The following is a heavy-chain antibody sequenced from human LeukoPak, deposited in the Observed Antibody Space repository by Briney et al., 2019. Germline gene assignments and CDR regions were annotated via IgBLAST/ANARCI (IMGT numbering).Heavy chain of an antibody. J-gene: IGHJ4*02. Sequence: GGSLRLSCATSGFTFSSYDMHWVRQATGKGLEWVSAIGTAGDTYYPGSVKGRFTISRENAKNSLYLQMNSLRAGDTAVYYCARGTVTHSLDYWGQGTLVTVSS. CDR2: IGTAGDT. CDR1: GFTFSSYD. CDR3: ARGTVTHSLDY. V-gene: IGHV3-13*01. D-gene: IGHD4-17*01.